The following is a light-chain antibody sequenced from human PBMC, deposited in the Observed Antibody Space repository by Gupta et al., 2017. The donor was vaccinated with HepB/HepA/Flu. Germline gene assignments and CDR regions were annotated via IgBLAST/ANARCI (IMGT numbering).Light chain of an antibody. CDR1: SSDIGFYDY. Sequence: QPASVSGSPGQSITISCTGSSSDIGFYDYVSWYQQHPGKAPKLMIFDVSNRPSGVSTRFSGSKSGYTAFLTISGLQAEDEADYYCSSYTITNKGGFGGGTKLTVL. CDR3: SSYTITNKGG. V-gene: IGLV2-14*01. J-gene: IGLJ3*02. CDR2: DVS.